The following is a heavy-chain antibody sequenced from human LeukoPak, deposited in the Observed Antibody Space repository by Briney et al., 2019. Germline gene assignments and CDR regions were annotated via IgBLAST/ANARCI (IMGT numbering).Heavy chain of an antibody. CDR3: AKTQLWFGELLSEDYYYYGMDV. CDR1: GFTFSSYA. V-gene: IGHV3-23*01. Sequence: GGSLRLSCAASGFTFSSYAMSWVRQAPGKELEWVSAISGSGGSTYYADSVKGRFTISRDNSKNTLYLQMNSLRAEDTAVYYCAKTQLWFGELLSEDYYYYGMDVWGQGTTVTVSS. CDR2: ISGSGGST. D-gene: IGHD3-10*01. J-gene: IGHJ6*02.